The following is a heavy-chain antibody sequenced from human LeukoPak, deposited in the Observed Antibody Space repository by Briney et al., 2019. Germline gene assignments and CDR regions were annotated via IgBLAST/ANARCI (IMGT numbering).Heavy chain of an antibody. D-gene: IGHD4-17*01. CDR2: ISSSGSTI. Sequence: LSGGSLRLSCAASGFTFSSYEMNWVRQAPGKGLEWVSYISSSGSTIYYADSVKGRFTIPRDNAKNSLYPQMNSLRAEDTAVYYCARNDYGDYGWYFDLWGRGTLVTVSS. V-gene: IGHV3-48*03. CDR3: ARNDYGDYGWYFDL. J-gene: IGHJ2*01. CDR1: GFTFSSYE.